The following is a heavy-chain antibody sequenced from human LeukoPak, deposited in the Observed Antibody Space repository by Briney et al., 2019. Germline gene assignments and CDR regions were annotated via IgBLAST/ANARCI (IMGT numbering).Heavy chain of an antibody. CDR3: ARGDSSSGWYNPTVIHYYYYMDV. CDR1: GFTFSSYW. J-gene: IGHJ6*03. CDR2: IKQDGSEK. V-gene: IGHV3-7*01. D-gene: IGHD6-19*01. Sequence: GGSLRLSCAASGFTFSSYWMSWVRQAPGKGLEWVANIKQDGSEKYYVDSVKGRFTISRDNAKNSLYLQMNSLRAEDTAVYYCARGDSSSGWYNPTVIHYYYYMDVWGKGTTVTVSS.